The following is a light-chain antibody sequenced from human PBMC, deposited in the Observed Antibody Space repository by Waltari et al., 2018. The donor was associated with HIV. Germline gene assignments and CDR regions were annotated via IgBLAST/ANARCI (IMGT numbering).Light chain of an antibody. J-gene: IGLJ2*01. CDR2: KDD. Sequence: NFMLTQPHSVSESPGKTVTISCTRSSGSIAASYVQWYQQRPCSSPTTVIYKDDQRPSGVPDRFSGSIDSSSNSASLTISGLRTEDEADYYCQSYDNENPVLFGGGTKLTVL. CDR1: SGSIAASY. CDR3: QSYDNENPVL. V-gene: IGLV6-57*01.